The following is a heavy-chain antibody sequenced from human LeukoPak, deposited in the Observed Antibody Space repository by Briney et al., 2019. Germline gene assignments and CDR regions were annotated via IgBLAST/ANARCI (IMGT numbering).Heavy chain of an antibody. J-gene: IGHJ4*02. CDR1: GFIFKDYA. CDR3: AKASWVSSADAVL. V-gene: IGHV3-23*01. CDR2: LRGDGET. D-gene: IGHD3-16*01. Sequence: GGSLRLSCVASGFIFKDYAMSWVRQTPAGGLEWVSSLRGDGETFYTDSVKGCFTLSRDHSINTVYLQLSNLRVDDTAVYYCAKASWVSSADAVLWGQGTLVSVS.